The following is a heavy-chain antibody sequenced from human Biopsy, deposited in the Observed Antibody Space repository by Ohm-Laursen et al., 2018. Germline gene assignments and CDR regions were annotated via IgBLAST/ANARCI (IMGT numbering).Heavy chain of an antibody. V-gene: IGHV4-4*07. D-gene: IGHD1-26*01. CDR1: GDSIRNYY. CDR2: IYPGGGT. CDR3: AGIVLGPTNDAFDI. J-gene: IGHJ3*02. Sequence: SDTLSLTCTVSGDSIRNYYWSWIRQAAGKGLEWIGRIYPGGGTIYNPSLKSRVTMSVDTSKNHFSLNLNYVTAADTAVYYCAGIVLGPTNDAFDIWGQGTMVAVSS.